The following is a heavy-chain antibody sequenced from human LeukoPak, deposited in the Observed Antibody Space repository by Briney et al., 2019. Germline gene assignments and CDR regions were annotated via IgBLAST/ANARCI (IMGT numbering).Heavy chain of an antibody. V-gene: IGHV1-2*02. CDR1: GNTFTGYY. CDR2: INPKSGGT. CDR3: AREREFRYYSDSSAYYRQLVDF. D-gene: IGHD3-22*01. J-gene: IGHJ4*02. Sequence: ASVKVSCKASGNTFTGYYIQWIRQAPGQGLEWMGWINPKSGGTNSAQGFQGRVTMTRDTSISTAYMELTRLTSDDTAVYYCAREREFRYYSDSSAYYRQLVDFWGQGTLVTVSS.